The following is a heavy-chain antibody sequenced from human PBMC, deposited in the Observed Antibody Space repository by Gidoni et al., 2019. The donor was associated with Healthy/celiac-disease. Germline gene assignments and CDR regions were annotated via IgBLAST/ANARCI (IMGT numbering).Heavy chain of an antibody. CDR1: GFTFSNAW. CDR3: TTVYAGGTS. J-gene: IGHJ4*02. V-gene: IGHV3-15*01. CDR2: IKSKTDGETT. Sequence: EVQLVESGGGLVEPGGSLRRSCAASGFTFSNAWMSWVRQAPGKGLEWVGRIKSKTDGETTDYAAPVKGRFTISRDDSKNTLYLQMNSLKTEDTAVYYCTTVYAGGTSWGQGTRVTVSA. D-gene: IGHD2-2*01.